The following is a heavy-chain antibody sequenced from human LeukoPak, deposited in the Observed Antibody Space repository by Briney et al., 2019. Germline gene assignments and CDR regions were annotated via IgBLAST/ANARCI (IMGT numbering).Heavy chain of an antibody. V-gene: IGHV3-74*03. D-gene: IGHD3-9*01. Sequence: GGSLRLSCTASGFTFSAYWMHWVRQAPGKGLVWVARIRPEGTTTAYADSVKGRFTISRDNAKNTLFLQMNSLSAEDTAVYYCARDLDWILFDYWGQGTLVTVSS. CDR1: GFTFSAYW. CDR2: IRPEGTTT. CDR3: ARDLDWILFDY. J-gene: IGHJ4*02.